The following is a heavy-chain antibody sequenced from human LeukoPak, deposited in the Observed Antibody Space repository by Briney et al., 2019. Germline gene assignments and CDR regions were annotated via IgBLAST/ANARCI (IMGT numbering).Heavy chain of an antibody. CDR3: ARDRGLRYFDSFDF. V-gene: IGHV3-21*01. Sequence: GGSLRLSCAASGFRFSGYSMNWVRQTPGKGLEWVSSISSTGDYIYNADSLKGRFTISRDNAKNSLYLQINSLRAEDTAVYYCARDRGLRYFDSFDFWGQGTRVTVSS. CDR2: ISSTGDYI. CDR1: GFRFSGYS. D-gene: IGHD3-9*01. J-gene: IGHJ4*02.